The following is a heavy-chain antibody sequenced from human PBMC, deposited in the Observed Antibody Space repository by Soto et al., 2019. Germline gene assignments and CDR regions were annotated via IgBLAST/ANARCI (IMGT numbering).Heavy chain of an antibody. CDR3: ARGVYYGSGPLIWYYYYYMDV. CDR2: IYYSGST. CDR1: GGSISSYY. Sequence: PSETLSLTCTVSGGSISSYYWSWIRQPPGKGLEWIGYIYYSGSTNYNPSLKSRVTISVDTSKNQFSLKLSSVTAADTAVYYCARGVYYGSGPLIWYYYYYMDVWGKGTTVTVSS. V-gene: IGHV4-59*01. D-gene: IGHD3-10*01. J-gene: IGHJ6*03.